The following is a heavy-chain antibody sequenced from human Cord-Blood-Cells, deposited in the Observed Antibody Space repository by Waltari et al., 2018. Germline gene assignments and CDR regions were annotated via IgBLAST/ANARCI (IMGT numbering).Heavy chain of an antibody. J-gene: IGHJ4*02. CDR3: ARVVSSSWYDY. D-gene: IGHD6-13*01. CDR1: D. CDR2: MNPNSGNT. V-gene: IGHV1-8*01. Sequence: DINWVRQATGQGLEWMGWMNPNSGNTGYAQKFQGRVTMTRNTSISTAYMELSSLRSEDTAVYYCARVVSSSWYDYWGQGTLVTVSS.